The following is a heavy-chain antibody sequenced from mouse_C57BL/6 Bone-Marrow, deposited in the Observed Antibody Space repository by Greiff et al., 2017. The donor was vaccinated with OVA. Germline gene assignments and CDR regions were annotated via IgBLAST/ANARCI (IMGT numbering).Heavy chain of an antibody. CDR2: IDPETGDT. CDR1: GFNIKDDY. D-gene: IGHD4-1*01. J-gene: IGHJ3*01. V-gene: IGHV14-4*01. CDR3: TTFLWDVEGFAY. Sequence: EVQLQQSGAELVRPGASVKLSCTASGFNIKDDYMHWVKQRPEQGLEWIGWIDPETGDTEYASKFQGKATITADTSSNTAYLQLSSLTSEDTAVYYCTTFLWDVEGFAYWGQGTLVTVSA.